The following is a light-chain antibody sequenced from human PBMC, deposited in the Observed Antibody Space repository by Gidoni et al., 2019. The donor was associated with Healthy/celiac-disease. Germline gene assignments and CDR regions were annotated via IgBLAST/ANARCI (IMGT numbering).Light chain of an antibody. CDR1: QSISSY. CDR2: VAA. Sequence: DIQMTQSPSSLSASVGDRVTITCRASQSISSYLNRYQQKPGKATKLLIEVAASLQSGVPSRFSGSGSGTDFTRTISSLQTEELGTYDCRKGYSTLVTFGQGTRLEIK. J-gene: IGKJ5*01. CDR3: RKGYSTLVT. V-gene: IGKV1-39*01.